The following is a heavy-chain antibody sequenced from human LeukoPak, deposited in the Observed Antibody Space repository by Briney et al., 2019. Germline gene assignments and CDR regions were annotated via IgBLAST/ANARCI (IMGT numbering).Heavy chain of an antibody. D-gene: IGHD3-10*01. CDR1: GGSFSNYF. CDR2: ISYSGST. V-gene: IGHV4-59*08. CDR3: ARFYGSGSRYFDY. J-gene: IGHJ4*02. Sequence: SETLSLTCTVSGGSFSNYFWSWIRQPPGEGLDWIAYISYSGSTNYNPSLKSRGTISVDTSKKQFSLKLSVVTAADTAVYYCARFYGSGSRYFDYWGQGTLVTVSS.